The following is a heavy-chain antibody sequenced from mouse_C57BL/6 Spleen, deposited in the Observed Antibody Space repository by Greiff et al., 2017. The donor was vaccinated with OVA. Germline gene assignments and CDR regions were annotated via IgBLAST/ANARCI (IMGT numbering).Heavy chain of an antibody. V-gene: IGHV5-6*01. Sequence: EVKLVESGGDLVKPGGSLKLSCAASGFTFSSYGMSWVRRTPDKRLEWVATISSGGSYTYYPDSVKGRFTISRDNAKNTLYLQMSSLKSEDTAMYYCARQAYLYAMDYWGQGTSVTVSS. CDR1: GFTFSSYG. J-gene: IGHJ4*01. CDR2: ISSGGSYT. D-gene: IGHD5-5*01. CDR3: ARQAYLYAMDY.